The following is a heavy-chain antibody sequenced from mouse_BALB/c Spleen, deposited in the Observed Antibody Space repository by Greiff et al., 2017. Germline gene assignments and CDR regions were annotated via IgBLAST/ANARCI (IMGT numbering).Heavy chain of an antibody. V-gene: IGHV5-17*02. Sequence: EVQLQESGGGLVQPGGSRKLSCAASGFTFSSFGMHWVRQAPEKGLEWVAYISSGSSTIYYADTVKGRFTISRDNPKNTLFLQMTSLRSEDTAMYYCARSKVRPYYYAMDYWGQGTSVTVSS. CDR2: ISSGSSTI. D-gene: IGHD1-3*01. CDR3: ARSKVRPYYYAMDY. J-gene: IGHJ4*01. CDR1: GFTFSSFG.